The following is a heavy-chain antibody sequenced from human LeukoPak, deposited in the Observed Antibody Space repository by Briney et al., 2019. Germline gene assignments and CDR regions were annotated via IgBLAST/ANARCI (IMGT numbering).Heavy chain of an antibody. CDR1: GGSTSSGGYY. CDR2: IYYSGST. J-gene: IGHJ5*02. D-gene: IGHD4-17*01. Sequence: PSRTLSLTCTVSGGSTSSGGYYWSWIRQHPGKGLEWIGYIYYSGSTYYNPSLKSRVTISVDTSKNQFSLKLSSVTAADTAVYYCARDNHGDYNNWFDPWGQGTLVTVSS. CDR3: ARDNHGDYNNWFDP. V-gene: IGHV4-31*03.